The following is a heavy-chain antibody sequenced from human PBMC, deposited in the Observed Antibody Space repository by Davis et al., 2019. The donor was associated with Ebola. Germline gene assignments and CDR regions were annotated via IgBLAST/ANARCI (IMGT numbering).Heavy chain of an antibody. J-gene: IGHJ4*02. CDR2: ISSDSDYI. D-gene: IGHD1-7*01. V-gene: IGHV3-21*01. Sequence: GGSLRLSCAASGFTFSSYSMNWVRQAPGKGLEWVSSISSDSDYIYYADSAKGRFTISRDNAKNSLYLQMNSLRAEDTAVYYCAKVTGNTGYWGQGTLVTVSS. CDR1: GFTFSSYS. CDR3: AKVTGNTGY.